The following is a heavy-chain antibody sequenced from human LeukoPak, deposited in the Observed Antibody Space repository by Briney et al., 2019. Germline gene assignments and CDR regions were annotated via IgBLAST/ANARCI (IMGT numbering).Heavy chain of an antibody. D-gene: IGHD2-2*01. CDR1: GGSISSYY. V-gene: IGHV4-59*12. J-gene: IGHJ5*02. Sequence: PSETLSLTCTVSGGSISSYYWSWIRQPPGKGLEWIGYIYYSGSTNYNPSLKSRVTISVDTSKNQFSLKLSSVTAADTAVYYCARGGVVTAAIFLAGGFDPWGQGTLVTVSS. CDR2: IYYSGST. CDR3: ARGGVVTAAIFLAGGFDP.